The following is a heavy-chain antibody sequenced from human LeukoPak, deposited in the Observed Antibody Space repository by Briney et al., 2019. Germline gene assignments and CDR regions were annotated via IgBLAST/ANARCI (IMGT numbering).Heavy chain of an antibody. J-gene: IGHJ3*02. CDR2: IYYSGST. CDR1: GYSISSNNW. V-gene: IGHV4-28*01. CDR3: ARNQAVAANRGAFDI. Sequence: NPSVTLSLTCAVSGYSISSNNWWAWIRQPPGKGLEWIGYIYYSGSTYYNPYNPSLTSRVTMSVDTSKNQFSLKLDSVTEKDTAMYYCARNQAVAANRGAFDIWGQGTMVTVSS. D-gene: IGHD6-19*01.